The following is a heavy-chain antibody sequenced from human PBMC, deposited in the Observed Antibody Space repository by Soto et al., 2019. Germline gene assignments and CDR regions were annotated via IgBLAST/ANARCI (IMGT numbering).Heavy chain of an antibody. CDR2: IYYSGST. CDR3: SRGSGEGVETIFGVVNLDY. V-gene: IGHV4-31*03. D-gene: IGHD3-3*01. CDR1: GGSISSGGYY. J-gene: IGHJ4*02. Sequence: QVQLQESGPGLVKPSQTLSLTCTVSGGSISSGGYYWSWIRQHPGKGLEWIGYIYYSGSTYYNPSLKSRVHISVVTSKELFALKRSTVTAAVMAVYYCSRGSGEGVETIFGVVNLDYGGQGTLVTVSS.